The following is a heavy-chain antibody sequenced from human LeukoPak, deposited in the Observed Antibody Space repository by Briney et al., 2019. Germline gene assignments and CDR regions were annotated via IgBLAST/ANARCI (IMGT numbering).Heavy chain of an antibody. J-gene: IGHJ5*02. Sequence: PSETLSLTCAVYGGSFSGYYWSWIRQPPGKGLEWIGEINHSGSTNYNPSLKSRVTISVDTSKNQFSLKLSSVTAADTAVYYCARVGRWSGFDPWGQGTLVTVSS. CDR2: INHSGST. D-gene: IGHD2-15*01. V-gene: IGHV4-34*01. CDR3: ARVGRWSGFDP. CDR1: GGSFSGYY.